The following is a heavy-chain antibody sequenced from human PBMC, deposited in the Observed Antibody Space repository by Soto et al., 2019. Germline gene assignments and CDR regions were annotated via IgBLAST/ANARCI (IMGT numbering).Heavy chain of an antibody. Sequence: SETLSLTCAVYGGSFSGYYWSWIRQPPGKGLEWIGESNHSGSTNYNPSLKSRVTISVDTSKNQFSQKLSSVTAADTAVYYCARKVPAANWFDPWGQGTLVTVSS. CDR2: SNHSGST. V-gene: IGHV4-34*01. CDR1: GGSFSGYY. J-gene: IGHJ5*02. CDR3: ARKVPAANWFDP. D-gene: IGHD2-2*01.